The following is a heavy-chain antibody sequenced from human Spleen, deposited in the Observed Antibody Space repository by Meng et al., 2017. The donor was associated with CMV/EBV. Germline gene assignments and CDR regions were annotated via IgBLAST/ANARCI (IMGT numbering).Heavy chain of an antibody. J-gene: IGHJ6*02. Sequence: ASVKVSCKASGYAFTAYYMHWVRQAPGQGLEWMGWINPNSGGTTYAQRFQGRVTMTRDTSISTAYMELSRLTSDDTAVYYCARDSETGTLNYYYGMDVWGQGTTVTVSS. CDR1: GYAFTAYY. V-gene: IGHV1-2*02. D-gene: IGHD1-1*01. CDR3: ARDSETGTLNYYYGMDV. CDR2: INPNSGGT.